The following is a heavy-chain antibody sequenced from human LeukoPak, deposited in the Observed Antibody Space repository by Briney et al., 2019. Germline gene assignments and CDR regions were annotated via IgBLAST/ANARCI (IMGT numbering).Heavy chain of an antibody. CDR2: IYYSGNT. D-gene: IGHD3-22*01. CDR3: ARAHDSSENWFDL. V-gene: IGHV4-39*01. Sequence: KASETLSLTCTVSGGSFSSSRYYWGWIRQSPGKGLEWIGSIYYSGNTYYNPSLKSRVTISVDTSMNQLSLKLNSVTAADTAVYYCARAHDSSENWFDLWGQGTLVTVSS. CDR1: GGSFSSSRYY. J-gene: IGHJ5*02.